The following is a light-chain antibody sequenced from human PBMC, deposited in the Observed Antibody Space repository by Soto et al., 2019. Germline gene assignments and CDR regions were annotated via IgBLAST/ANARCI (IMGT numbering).Light chain of an antibody. Sequence: DIPMTQSPSSLSASVGDRVSITCRASQDIANFLAWYQHKPGKVPTLLIYAASTLQSGGPSRFSGSASGTDFMLTISRLQPEDVATDYCQKYNSPPWTFGQGTKVEV. J-gene: IGKJ1*01. CDR3: QKYNSPPWT. V-gene: IGKV1-27*01. CDR1: QDIANF. CDR2: AAS.